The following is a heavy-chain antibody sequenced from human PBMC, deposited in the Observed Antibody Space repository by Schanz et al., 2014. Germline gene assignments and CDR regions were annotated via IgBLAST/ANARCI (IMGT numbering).Heavy chain of an antibody. CDR2: LTGSGTTT. J-gene: IGHJ6*02. V-gene: IGHV3-23*04. CDR1: GFTVSANY. D-gene: IGHD3-10*01. Sequence: EVQVVESGGGLVQPGGSLRLSCAVSGFTVSANYMIWVRQPPGKGLEWVSALTGSGTTTYYADSVKGRFTISRDNSKNTVYLQMNSLRSDDAAVYYCARAQGVIRLYYGVDVWGQGTTVTVSS. CDR3: ARAQGVIRLYYGVDV.